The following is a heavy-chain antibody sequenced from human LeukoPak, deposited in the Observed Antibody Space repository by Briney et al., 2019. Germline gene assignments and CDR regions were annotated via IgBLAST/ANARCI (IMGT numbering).Heavy chain of an antibody. CDR2: MNPNSGNT. CDR3: ARSYGYSSGWYYFDY. Sequence: ASVKVSCKASGYTFTSYDINWVRQATGQGLEWMGWMNPNSGNTGYAQKFQGRVTITRNTSISTAYMELSSLRSEDTAVYYCARSYGYSSGWYYFDYRGQGTLVTVSS. D-gene: IGHD6-19*01. V-gene: IGHV1-8*03. J-gene: IGHJ4*02. CDR1: GYTFTSYD.